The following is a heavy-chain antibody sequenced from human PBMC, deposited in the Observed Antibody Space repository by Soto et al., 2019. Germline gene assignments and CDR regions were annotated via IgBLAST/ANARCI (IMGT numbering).Heavy chain of an antibody. CDR3: ARWNGDKPTGVFDM. CDR1: GFTFSGYG. V-gene: IGHV3-33*01. Sequence: QVQLVESGGGVVQPGRSLRLSCVASGFTFSGYGMHWVRKAPGKGLEWVALVGYDGSTQYYIASVEGRFIISRDNSKNTVALQMNNLRVEDTAVYYCARWNGDKPTGVFDMWGQGTKVSVSS. D-gene: IGHD1-1*01. J-gene: IGHJ3*02. CDR2: VGYDGSTQ.